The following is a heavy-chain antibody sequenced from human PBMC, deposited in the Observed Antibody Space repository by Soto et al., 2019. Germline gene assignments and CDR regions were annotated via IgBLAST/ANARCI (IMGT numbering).Heavy chain of an antibody. CDR3: AHAYGGRSLY. D-gene: IGHD1-26*01. J-gene: IGHJ4*02. V-gene: IGHV2-5*02. CDR1: GFSLSTNRVG. CDR2: IYCDDSK. Sequence: QITLKESGPTLVKPTQTLTLTCTFSGFSLSTNRVGVGWIRQPPGKAMDWLAVIYCDDSKTYSPSRKSRLTITKDTSKHQVFLTISKMDPVDTSTYYCAHAYGGRSLYWGQGTLVTVS.